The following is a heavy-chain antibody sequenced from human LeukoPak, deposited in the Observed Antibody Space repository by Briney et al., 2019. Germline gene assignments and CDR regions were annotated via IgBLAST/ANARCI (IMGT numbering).Heavy chain of an antibody. D-gene: IGHD2-15*01. CDR1: GFTFNSYA. V-gene: IGHV3-23*01. CDR3: AKAVTGYCSGGSCYFFDY. CDR2: ISGSGVST. Sequence: GGSLRLSCAASGFTFNSYAMYWVRQAPGKGLEWVSSISGSGVSTYYADSVKGRFPISRDNSKNTLYLQIYSLRAEDTAVYYCAKAVTGYCSGGSCYFFDYWGQGTLVTVSS. J-gene: IGHJ4*02.